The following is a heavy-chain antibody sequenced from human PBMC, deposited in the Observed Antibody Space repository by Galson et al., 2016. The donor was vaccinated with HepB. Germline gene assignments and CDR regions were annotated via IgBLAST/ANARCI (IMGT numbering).Heavy chain of an antibody. J-gene: IGHJ6*02. Sequence: TLSLTCTVSGGSISSGGYFWNWIRHHPGTGLEWIGYIHYSATTYYHPSLKSRATISINTSKNQFSLKLTSVTAADTAVYYCAREAGASGWTNGMDVWGQGASVTVSS. V-gene: IGHV4-31*03. D-gene: IGHD6-19*01. CDR3: AREAGASGWTNGMDV. CDR2: IHYSATT. CDR1: GGSISSGGYF.